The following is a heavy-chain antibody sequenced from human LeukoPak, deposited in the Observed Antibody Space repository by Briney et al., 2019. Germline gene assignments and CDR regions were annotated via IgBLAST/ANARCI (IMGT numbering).Heavy chain of an antibody. V-gene: IGHV4-39*07. Sequence: SETLSLTCTVSGGSISSSSYYWGWIRQPPGKGLEWIGSIYYSGSTYYNPSLKSRVTISVDTSKNQFSLKLSSVTAADTAVYYCARETTVVTRIDYWGQGTLVTVSS. CDR1: GGSISSSSYY. CDR2: IYYSGST. D-gene: IGHD4-23*01. CDR3: ARETTVVTRIDY. J-gene: IGHJ4*02.